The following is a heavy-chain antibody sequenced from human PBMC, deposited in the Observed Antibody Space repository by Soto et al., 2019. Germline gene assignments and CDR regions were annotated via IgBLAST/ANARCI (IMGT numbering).Heavy chain of an antibody. CDR1: GYAFLSYG. CDR2: LSPYNGNT. Sequence: ASVKVSCKTSGYAFLSYGISRVRQDLRQGLQWTVGLSPYNGNTNYPQNFQGRVPMTTDPSTRTAYLEVRTLRSDDTAVYYCTKSGYYLGSGSPQDDYYGMDVGGQGTTVTVAS. CDR3: TKSGYYLGSGSPQDDYYGMDV. J-gene: IGHJ6*02. V-gene: IGHV1-18*01. D-gene: IGHD3-10*01.